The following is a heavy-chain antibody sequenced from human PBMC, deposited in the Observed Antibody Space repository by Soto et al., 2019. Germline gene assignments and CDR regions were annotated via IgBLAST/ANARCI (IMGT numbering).Heavy chain of an antibody. CDR3: GREGGGPRPPLDNYSSNREV. D-gene: IGHD3-16*01. Sequence: QVQLVQSGAEVKKPGASVTVSCKASGYTFSDYYLHWVRQAPGQGPEWMGWMNPNSGDTKYAQKFEGGVPRPRETSVRTPFMDLIGLKPDEPPWYSGGREGGGPRPPLDNYSSNREVWGKGTTLTAPS. CDR1: GYTFSDYY. V-gene: IGHV1-2*02. CDR2: MNPNSGDT. J-gene: IGHJ6*03.